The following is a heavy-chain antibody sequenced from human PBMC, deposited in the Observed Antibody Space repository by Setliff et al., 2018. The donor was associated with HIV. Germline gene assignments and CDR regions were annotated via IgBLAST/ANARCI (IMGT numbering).Heavy chain of an antibody. CDR3: ARIFGDQGYYYGMDV. D-gene: IGHD3-3*01. CDR2: IYYSGST. CDR1: GGSFSSDSYY. V-gene: IGHV4-61*01. J-gene: IGHJ6*02. Sequence: SETLSLTCSVSGGSFSSDSYYWSWIRQPPGKGLEWIGYIYYSGSTNYNPSLKSRVTISVDTSKNQFSLKLSSVIAADTAVYYCARIFGDQGYYYGMDVWGQGTTVTVSS.